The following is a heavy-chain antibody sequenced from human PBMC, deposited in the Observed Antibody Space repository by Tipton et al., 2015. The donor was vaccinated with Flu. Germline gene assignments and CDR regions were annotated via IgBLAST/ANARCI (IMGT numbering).Heavy chain of an antibody. Sequence: TLSLTCTVSGDSISSYYWSWIRQPAGKGLEWIGRMYTSGSTNYNPSLKSRVTMSVDTSKNQFSLNLTSVTAADTAVYYCARSGSKGSSPDYWGQGTLVTVSS. CDR2: MYTSGST. CDR3: ARSGSKGSSPDY. D-gene: IGHD6-13*01. CDR1: GDSISSYY. J-gene: IGHJ4*02. V-gene: IGHV4-4*07.